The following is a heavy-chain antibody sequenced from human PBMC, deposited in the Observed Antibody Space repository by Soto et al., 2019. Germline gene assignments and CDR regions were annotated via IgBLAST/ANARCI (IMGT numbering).Heavy chain of an antibody. V-gene: IGHV3-9*01. CDR1: GFTFDDYA. J-gene: IGHJ4*02. Sequence: EVQLVESGGGLVQPGRSLRLSCAASGFTFDDYAMHWVRQAPGKGLEWVSGISWNSGSIGYADSVKGRFTISRDNAKNSLYLQMNSLRAEDTALYYCAKVSYHVGATTPSAYYFDYWGQGTLVTVSS. D-gene: IGHD1-26*01. CDR2: ISWNSGSI. CDR3: AKVSYHVGATTPSAYYFDY.